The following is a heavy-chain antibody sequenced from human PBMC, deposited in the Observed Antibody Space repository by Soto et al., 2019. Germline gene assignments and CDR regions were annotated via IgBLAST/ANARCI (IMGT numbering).Heavy chain of an antibody. CDR2: ISGSGGST. Sequence: LRLSCAASGFTFSSYAMSWVRQAPGKGLEWVSAISGSGGSTYYADSVKGRFTISRDNSKNTLYLQMNSLRAEDTAVYYCAKGTGGGYYYDFDYWGQGTLVTVSS. CDR1: GFTFSSYA. V-gene: IGHV3-23*01. J-gene: IGHJ4*02. D-gene: IGHD3-22*01. CDR3: AKGTGGGYYYDFDY.